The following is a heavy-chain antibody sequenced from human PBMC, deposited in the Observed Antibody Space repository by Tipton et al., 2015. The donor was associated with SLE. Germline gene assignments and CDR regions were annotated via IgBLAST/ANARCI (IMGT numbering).Heavy chain of an antibody. CDR1: GGAFSGYS. Sequence: TLSLTCAVFGGAFSGYSWSWIRQPPGKGLEWVGESNPSGNTNYNPSLKSRVTISVHTSKNQLSLKLTSVTAADTAVYYCARGAKERITLVRVRPYYFDYWGQGRLVTVSS. V-gene: IGHV4-34*01. CDR3: ARGAKERITLVRVRPYYFDY. CDR2: SNPSGNT. D-gene: IGHD4/OR15-4a*01. J-gene: IGHJ4*02.